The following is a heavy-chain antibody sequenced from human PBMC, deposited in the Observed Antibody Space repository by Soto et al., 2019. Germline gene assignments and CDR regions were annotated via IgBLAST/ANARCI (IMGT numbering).Heavy chain of an antibody. Sequence: PSETLSLTCAVYGGSFSGFYWSWIRQPPGKGLEWIGAINHSGSTNYNPSLKSRVAISVDTSKNQFSLKLSSVTAADTAVYYFARGGRRTTVTTRGYYFDYWGQGTLVTVSS. CDR1: GGSFSGFY. D-gene: IGHD4-17*01. V-gene: IGHV4-34*01. CDR2: INHSGST. J-gene: IGHJ4*02. CDR3: ARGGRRTTVTTRGYYFDY.